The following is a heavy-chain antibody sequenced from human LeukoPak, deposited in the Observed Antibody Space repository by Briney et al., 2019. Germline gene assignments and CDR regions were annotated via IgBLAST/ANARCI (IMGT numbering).Heavy chain of an antibody. D-gene: IGHD6-19*01. CDR2: ISGSGGST. CDR1: GFTFSSYG. J-gene: IGHJ3*02. Sequence: GGTLRLSCAASGFTFSSYGMSWVRQAPGKGLEWVSAISGSGGSTYYADSVKGRFTISRDNSKNTLYLQMSSLRAEDTAIYYCAKETSSGHDAFDIWGQGTMVTVSS. CDR3: AKETSSGHDAFDI. V-gene: IGHV3-23*01.